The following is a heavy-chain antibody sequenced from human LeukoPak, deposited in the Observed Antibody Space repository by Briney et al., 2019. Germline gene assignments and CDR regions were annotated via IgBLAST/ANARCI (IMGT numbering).Heavy chain of an antibody. CDR1: GYTFTSYY. CDR2: INPSGGST. CDR3: ARDPASNVVVTANPPRQFFDY. V-gene: IGHV1-46*01. D-gene: IGHD2-21*02. Sequence: ASVKVSCKASGYTFTSYYMHWVRQAPGQGLEWMGIINPSGGSTSYAQKFQGRVTMTRDMSTSTVYMELSSLRSEDTAVYYCARDPASNVVVTANPPRQFFDYWGQGTLVTVSS. J-gene: IGHJ4*02.